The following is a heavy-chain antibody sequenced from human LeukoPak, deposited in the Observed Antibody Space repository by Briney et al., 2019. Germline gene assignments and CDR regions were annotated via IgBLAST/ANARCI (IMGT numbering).Heavy chain of an antibody. CDR2: IYYSGST. CDR1: GGSISSYY. CDR3: ARGLGRANYYYYYYMDV. Sequence: KSSQTLSLTCTVSGGSISSYYWSWIRQPPGKGLEWIGYIYYSGSTNYNPSLKSRVTTSVDTSKNQFSLKLSSVTAADTAVYYCARGLGRANYYYYYYMDVWGKGTTVTVSS. J-gene: IGHJ6*03. V-gene: IGHV4-59*01.